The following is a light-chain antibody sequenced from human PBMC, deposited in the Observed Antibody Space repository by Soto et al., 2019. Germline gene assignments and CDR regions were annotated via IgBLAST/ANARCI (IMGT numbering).Light chain of an antibody. Sequence: ETVLTQSPGTLSLSPGERVILSCRASESVSSNYLAWYQQKPGQAPRLIIHGASNRATGIPDGFSGSGSGTDFTLTISRMEPEDFAVYYCQQYHESLWTFGQGTKVEIK. J-gene: IGKJ1*01. CDR3: QQYHESLWT. CDR2: GAS. CDR1: ESVSSNY. V-gene: IGKV3-20*01.